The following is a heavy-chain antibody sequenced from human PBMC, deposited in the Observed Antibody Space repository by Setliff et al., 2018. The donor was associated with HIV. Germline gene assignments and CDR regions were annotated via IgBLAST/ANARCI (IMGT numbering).Heavy chain of an antibody. CDR2: INHSGDT. CDR1: GESLSGYY. V-gene: IGHV4-34*01. CDR3: ARQAYFDSGGFYPAWVY. J-gene: IGHJ4*02. D-gene: IGHD3-22*01. Sequence: SETLSLTCDVSGESLSGYYWAWIRQPPEKGLEWIGEINHSGDTNYNPSLESRVSISVDTSMDQFSLKLRSVTAADTGVYYCARQAYFDSGGFYPAWVYWGQGTLVTVSS.